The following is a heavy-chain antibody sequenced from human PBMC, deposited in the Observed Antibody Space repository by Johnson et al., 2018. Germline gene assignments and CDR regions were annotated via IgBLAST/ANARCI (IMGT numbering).Heavy chain of an antibody. CDR3: ARRRESSSWYGDEDYGMDV. Sequence: QVQLQESGPGLVKPSETPSLTCTVSGGSISSSSYYWGWIRQPPGKGLEWIGSIDYSGSTYYNPSLQSRVTISVDTAKNQFSLKLSSVTAADTAVYYCARRRESSSWYGDEDYGMDVWGQGTTVTVSS. D-gene: IGHD6-13*01. CDR2: IDYSGST. J-gene: IGHJ6*02. CDR1: GGSISSSSYY. V-gene: IGHV4-39*01.